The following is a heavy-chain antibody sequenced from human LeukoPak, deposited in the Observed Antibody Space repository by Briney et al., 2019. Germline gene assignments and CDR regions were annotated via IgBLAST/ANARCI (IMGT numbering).Heavy chain of an antibody. CDR1: GFTFSSYG. D-gene: IGHD3-10*01. V-gene: IGHV3-30*03. CDR3: AAPRGGFDY. J-gene: IGHJ4*02. Sequence: GGSLRLSCAASGFTFSSYGMHWVRQAPGKGLEWVAVISYDGSNKYYADSVKGRFTISRDNSKNTLYLQMNSLRAEDTAVYYCAAPRGGFDYWGQGTLVTVSS. CDR2: ISYDGSNK.